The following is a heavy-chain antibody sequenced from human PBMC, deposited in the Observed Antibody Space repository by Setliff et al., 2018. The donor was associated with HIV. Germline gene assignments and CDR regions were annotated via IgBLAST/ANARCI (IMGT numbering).Heavy chain of an antibody. CDR2: ISSDGSDT. V-gene: IGHV3-74*01. CDR1: GFTFSASW. D-gene: IGHD3-16*01. J-gene: IGHJ4*02. Sequence: GESLKISCAASGFTFSASWMHWVRQAPGKGLVWVSRISSDGSDTRYADSVKGRFTISRDNAKNLLYLQMNSLRDEDSAVYYCARDLGGAWPTTFNFWGQGTLVTVSS. CDR3: ARDLGGAWPTTFNF.